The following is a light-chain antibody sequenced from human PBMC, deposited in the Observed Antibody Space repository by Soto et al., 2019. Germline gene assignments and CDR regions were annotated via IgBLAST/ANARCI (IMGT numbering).Light chain of an antibody. J-gene: IGKJ5*01. V-gene: IGKV1-9*01. CDR2: AAS. CDR1: QSISSY. CDR3: QQLNSYPIT. Sequence: DTPINQSPASLSASVGDRVTITCRASQSISSYLNWYQQKPGKAPKLLIYAASTLQSGVPSRFSGSGSGTEFTLTISSLQPEDFATYYCQQLNSYPITFGQGTRLEIK.